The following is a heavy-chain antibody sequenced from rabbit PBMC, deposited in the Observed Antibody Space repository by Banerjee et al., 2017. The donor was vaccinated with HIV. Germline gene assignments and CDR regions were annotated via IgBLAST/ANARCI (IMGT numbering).Heavy chain of an antibody. J-gene: IGHJ4*01. CDR3: ARDVGRDFNL. CDR2: IAGSSSGFA. CDR1: GFSFSSSDY. V-gene: IGHV1S40*01. Sequence: QSLEESGGDLVKPGASLTLTCKASGFSFSSSDYMCWVRQAPGKGLEWISCIAGSSSGFAYFASWAKGRFTISKTSSTTVDLKMTSLTAADTATYFCARDVGRDFNLWGQGTLVTVS.